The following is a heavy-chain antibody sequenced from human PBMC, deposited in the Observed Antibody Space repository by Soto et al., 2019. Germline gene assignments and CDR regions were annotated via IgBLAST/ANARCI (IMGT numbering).Heavy chain of an antibody. CDR2: ISSGSTYI. V-gene: IGHV3-21*01. J-gene: IGHJ5*02. Sequence: GGSLRLSCAASGFTFSSSTMNWVRQAPGKGLEWVSSISSGSTYIYYADSVRGRFTTSRDNDKNSLFLQMNSLRAEDTAVFYCVRSKSSGSGSYYNVGWFDPWGQGTLVTVSS. CDR1: GFTFSSST. D-gene: IGHD3-10*01. CDR3: VRSKSSGSGSYYNVGWFDP.